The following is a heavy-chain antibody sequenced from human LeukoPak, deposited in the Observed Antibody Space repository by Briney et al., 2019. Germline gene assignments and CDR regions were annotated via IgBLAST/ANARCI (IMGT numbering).Heavy chain of an antibody. CDR1: GYTFTGYY. V-gene: IGHV1-2*02. CDR2: INPNSGGT. Sequence: ASVKVSCKASGYTFTGYYMHWVRQAPGQGLEWMGWINPNSGGTNYAQKFQGRVTMTRDTSISTAYMELSRLRSDDTAVYYCARRVNVDTEEYYFDYWGQGTLVTVSS. D-gene: IGHD5-18*01. J-gene: IGHJ4*02. CDR3: ARRVNVDTEEYYFDY.